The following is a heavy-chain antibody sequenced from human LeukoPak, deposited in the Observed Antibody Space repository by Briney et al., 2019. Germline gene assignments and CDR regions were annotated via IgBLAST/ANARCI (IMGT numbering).Heavy chain of an antibody. CDR1: GFTFGDYA. CDR2: ISGSGGST. CDR3: AKGSSYSYGSDFDY. D-gene: IGHD5-18*01. J-gene: IGHJ4*02. Sequence: GGSLRLSCTASGFTFGDYAMSWVRQAPGKGLEWVSAISGSGGSTYYADSVKGRFTISRGNSKNTLYLQMNSLRAEDTAVYYCAKGSSYSYGSDFDYWGQGTLVTVSS. V-gene: IGHV3-23*01.